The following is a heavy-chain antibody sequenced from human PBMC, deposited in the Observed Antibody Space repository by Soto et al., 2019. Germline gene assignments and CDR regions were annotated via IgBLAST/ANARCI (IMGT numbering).Heavy chain of an antibody. Sequence: QVQLQESGPGLVKPSQTLSLTCTVSGGSISSGGYYWSWIRQHPGKGLEWIGYIYYSGSTYYNPSLQSRVTISVDTSKNQFSLKLSSVTAADTAVYYCARDSGYCSGGSCYPGDYYYYMDVWGKGTTVTVSS. CDR1: GGSISSGGYY. CDR2: IYYSGST. D-gene: IGHD2-15*01. CDR3: ARDSGYCSGGSCYPGDYYYYMDV. V-gene: IGHV4-31*03. J-gene: IGHJ6*03.